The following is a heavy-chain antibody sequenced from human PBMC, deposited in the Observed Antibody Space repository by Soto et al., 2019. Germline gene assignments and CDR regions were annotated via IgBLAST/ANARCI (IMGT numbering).Heavy chain of an antibody. D-gene: IGHD3-22*01. CDR1: GFTFSSYA. V-gene: IGHV3-30-3*01. CDR2: ISYDGSNK. Sequence: QVQLVESGGGVVQPGRSLRLSCAASGFTFSSYAMHWVRQAPGKGLEWVAVISYDGSNKYYADSVKGRFTISRDNYKNTLYLQMNSLRAEDTAVYYCARGGYYDSSGYSPHYYYGMDVWGQGTTVTASS. J-gene: IGHJ6*02. CDR3: ARGGYYDSSGYSPHYYYGMDV.